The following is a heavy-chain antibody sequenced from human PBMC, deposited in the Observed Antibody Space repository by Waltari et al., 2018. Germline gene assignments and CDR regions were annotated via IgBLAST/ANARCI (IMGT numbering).Heavy chain of an antibody. D-gene: IGHD3-3*01. J-gene: IGHJ6*03. V-gene: IGHV4-31*03. CDR3: ASTLPMGAGYYTDDYYYYMDV. Sequence: QVQLQESGPGLVKPSQTLSLTCTVSGGSISSGGYYWSWIRQHPGKGLEWIGYIYYSGSTYYNPSLKSRVTISVDTSKNQFSLKLSSVTAADTAVYYCASTLPMGAGYYTDDYYYYMDVWGKGTTVTVSS. CDR1: GGSISSGGYY. CDR2: IYYSGST.